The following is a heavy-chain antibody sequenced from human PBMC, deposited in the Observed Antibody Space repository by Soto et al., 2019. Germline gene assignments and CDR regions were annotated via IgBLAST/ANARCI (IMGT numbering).Heavy chain of an antibody. J-gene: IGHJ3*02. CDR2: ISANSGDT. V-gene: IGHV1-18*04. Sequence: ASVKVSCKASGYTFANYGIRWVRQAPGQGLEWMGWISANSGDTHYAQKVQGRVTMTTDTSTSTAYMELRSLRSDDTAVYYCARDCSGYPCWYAFEIWGQGTLVTV. CDR3: ARDCSGYPCWYAFEI. CDR1: GYTFANYG. D-gene: IGHD3-22*01.